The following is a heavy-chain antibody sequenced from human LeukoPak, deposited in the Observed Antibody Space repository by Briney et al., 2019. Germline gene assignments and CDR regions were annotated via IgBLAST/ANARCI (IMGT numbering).Heavy chain of an antibody. Sequence: ASVKVSCXASGYTFTXXXXXXVRQAXGXXXXXXGIINPXXGXTXXXXXXXXXXXXXXDTSTSTVYMELSSLRSEDTAVYYCARPYSSSWYYFDYWGQGTLVTVSS. D-gene: IGHD6-13*01. J-gene: IGHJ4*02. CDR3: ARPYSSSWYYFDY. CDR2: INPXXGXT. CDR1: GYTFTXXX. V-gene: IGHV1-46*01.